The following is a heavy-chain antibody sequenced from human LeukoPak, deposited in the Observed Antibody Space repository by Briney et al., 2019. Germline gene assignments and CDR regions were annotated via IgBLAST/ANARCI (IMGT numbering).Heavy chain of an antibody. Sequence: PGGSLRLSCAASGFTFSSYEMNWVRQAPGKGLEWVSYISSGGNTIYYADSVKGRFTISRDNAKNSLYLQMNSLRAEDTALYYCARVLQYPGAFDIWGQGTMVTVSS. D-gene: IGHD4-11*01. J-gene: IGHJ3*02. V-gene: IGHV3-48*03. CDR2: ISSGGNTI. CDR1: GFTFSSYE. CDR3: ARVLQYPGAFDI.